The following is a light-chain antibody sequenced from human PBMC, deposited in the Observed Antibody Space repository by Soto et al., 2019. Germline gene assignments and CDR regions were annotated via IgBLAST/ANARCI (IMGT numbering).Light chain of an antibody. CDR3: SLYYSGVRV. CDR2: DTS. Sequence: QTVVTQEPSLTVSPGGTVTLTCGSSTGAVTSGHYPYWFHQKPGQAPRTLIYDTSNRHSWTPARFSGSLLGGKAALTLSGAQPEDEADYSCSLYYSGVRVFGGGTKLTVL. J-gene: IGLJ3*02. V-gene: IGLV7-46*01. CDR1: TGAVTSGHY.